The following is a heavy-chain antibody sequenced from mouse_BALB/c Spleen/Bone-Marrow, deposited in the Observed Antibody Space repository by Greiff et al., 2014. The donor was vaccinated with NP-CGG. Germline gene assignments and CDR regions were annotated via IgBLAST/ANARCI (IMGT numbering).Heavy chain of an antibody. Sequence: EVMLVESGPDLVKLGASVKISCRASGYSFTGYYMYWVRQSHGKSLEWIGRVNPNNGDISYNQKFKGKAILTVDKSSSTAYMELRSLTSEDSAVYYCARSTATGFAYWGQGTLVTVSA. CDR1: GYSFTGYY. V-gene: IGHV1-26*01. J-gene: IGHJ3*01. CDR3: ARSTATGFAY. D-gene: IGHD1-2*01. CDR2: VNPNNGDI.